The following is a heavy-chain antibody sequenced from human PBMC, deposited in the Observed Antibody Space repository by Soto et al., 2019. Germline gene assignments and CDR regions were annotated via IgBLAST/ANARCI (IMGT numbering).Heavy chain of an antibody. CDR2: INHRGST. J-gene: IGHJ4*02. D-gene: IGHD3-22*01. CDR1: GGSLSGYY. Sequence: QVQLQQWGAGLLKPLETLSLTCAVYGGSLSGYYWSWIRQPPGKGLEWIGEINHRGSTNYNPSLKSRVTISVDTSKNQFSLKLSSVTAADTAVYYCAREWPGSRGDFDYWGQETLVTVSS. CDR3: AREWPGSRGDFDY. V-gene: IGHV4-34*01.